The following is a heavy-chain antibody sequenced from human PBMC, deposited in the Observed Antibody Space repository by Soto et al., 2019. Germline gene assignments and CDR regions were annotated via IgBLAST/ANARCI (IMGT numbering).Heavy chain of an antibody. CDR3: SRTPATCGGACYFDV. D-gene: IGHD2-21*02. Sequence: ASVKVSCKASGFTLTNFFIHWVRQAPGQGLEWMGMINPSHGSTVYTQRFQGRVTMTRDPSTSTVFLDLSSLRSEDTSIYFCSRTPATCGGACYFDVWGQGTLVTVSS. CDR2: INPSHGST. CDR1: GFTLTNFF. V-gene: IGHV1-46*03. J-gene: IGHJ4*02.